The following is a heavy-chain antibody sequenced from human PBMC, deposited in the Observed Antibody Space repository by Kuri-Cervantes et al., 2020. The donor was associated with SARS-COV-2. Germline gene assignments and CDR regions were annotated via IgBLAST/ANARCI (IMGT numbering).Heavy chain of an antibody. CDR2: ISASGGSA. D-gene: IGHD5-18*01. CDR1: GFTFADYA. Sequence: GGSLRLSCAASGFTFADYAMSWVRQAPGKGLEWVSSISASGGSANYADSVKGRLTVSRDNSKNTLYLQINSLRAEDTAVYYCANGHSFGHPPYDYWGQGTLVTVSS. J-gene: IGHJ4*02. CDR3: ANGHSFGHPPYDY. V-gene: IGHV3-23*01.